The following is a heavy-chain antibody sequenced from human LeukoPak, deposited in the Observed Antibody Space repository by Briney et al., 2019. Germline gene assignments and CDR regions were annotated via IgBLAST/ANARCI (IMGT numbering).Heavy chain of an antibody. CDR3: ATGPRTTMIVVVRLDY. D-gene: IGHD3-22*01. CDR1: GYTLTELS. J-gene: IGHJ4*02. V-gene: IGHV1-24*01. CDR2: FDPEDGET. Sequence: ASVKVSCKVSGYTLTELSMHWVRQAPGKGLEWMGGFDPEDGETIYAQKFQGRVTMTEDTSTDTAYMELSSLRSEDTAVYYCATGPRTTMIVVVRLDYWGQGTLVTVSS.